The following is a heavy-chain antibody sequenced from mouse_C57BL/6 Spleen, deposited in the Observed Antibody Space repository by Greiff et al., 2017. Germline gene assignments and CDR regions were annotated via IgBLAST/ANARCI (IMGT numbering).Heavy chain of an antibody. J-gene: IGHJ4*01. CDR3: ARAYSAMDY. V-gene: IGHV1-72*01. CDR2: IDPNSGGT. CDR1: GYTFTSYW. Sequence: QQSCKASGYTFTSYWMHWVKQRPGRGLEWIGRIDPNSGGTKYNEKFKTKATLTVDKTSRIVYMQLSSLTSEDSAVYYCARAYSAMDYWGQGTSVTVSS.